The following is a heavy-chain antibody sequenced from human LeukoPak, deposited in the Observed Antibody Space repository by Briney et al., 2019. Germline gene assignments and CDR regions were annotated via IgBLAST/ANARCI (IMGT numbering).Heavy chain of an antibody. CDR1: GYRFTSYW. D-gene: IGHD6-13*01. J-gene: IGHJ4*02. V-gene: IGHV5-51*01. Sequence: GEXLKISFKGSGYRFTSYWIGWVRRMPGKGLEWMGIIYPGDSDTRYSPSFQGQVTISADKPISTAYPQWSSLKASDTAMYYCARLVAAAGDYWGQGTLVTVSS. CDR3: ARLVAAAGDY. CDR2: IYPGDSDT.